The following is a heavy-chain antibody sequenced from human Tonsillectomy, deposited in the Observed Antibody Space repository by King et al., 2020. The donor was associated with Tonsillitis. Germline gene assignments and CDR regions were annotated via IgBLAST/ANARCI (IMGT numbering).Heavy chain of an antibody. J-gene: IGHJ4*02. CDR1: GGSISTSSYY. V-gene: IGHV4-39*01. CDR3: ARQWGFCTNGVCFLSYFDY. CDR2: IYYTGST. Sequence: QLQESGPGLVKPSETLSLTCAVSGGSISTSSYYWGWIRQSPGKGLEWIGSIYYTGSTYYSPSLRSRVTISVDTSKNQFSLRLSSVTAAATAVYYCARQWGFCTNGVCFLSYFDYWGQGALVTVSS. D-gene: IGHD2-8*01.